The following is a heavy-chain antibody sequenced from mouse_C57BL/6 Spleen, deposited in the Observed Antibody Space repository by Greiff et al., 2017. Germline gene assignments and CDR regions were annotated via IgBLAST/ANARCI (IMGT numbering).Heavy chain of an antibody. D-gene: IGHD2-5*01. CDR3: ARDNHSNFYFDY. CDR1: GFTFSDYY. CDR2: INYDGSST. Sequence: EVKLVESEGGLVQPGSSMKLSCTASGFTFSDYYMAWVRQVPEKGLEWVANINYDGSSTYYLDSLKSRFIISRDNAKNILYLQMSSLKSEDTATYYCARDNHSNFYFDYWGQGTTLTVSS. J-gene: IGHJ2*01. V-gene: IGHV5-16*01.